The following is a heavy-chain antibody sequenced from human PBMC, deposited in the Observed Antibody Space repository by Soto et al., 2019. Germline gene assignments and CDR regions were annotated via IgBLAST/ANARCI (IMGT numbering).Heavy chain of an antibody. V-gene: IGHV4-39*01. CDR1: GFSLSSSSDY. D-gene: IGHD2-15*01. J-gene: IGHJ5*02. Sequence: SETQSHTCTVSGFSLSSSSDYCGWIQPPPGKGLEWIGSIYYSGSTYYNPSLKRRVTISVDTSKNQFSLKLSCVTAAGTAVHYCARYEVVVAASNPWGQGTPVTVSS. CDR3: ARYEVVVAASNP. CDR2: IYYSGST.